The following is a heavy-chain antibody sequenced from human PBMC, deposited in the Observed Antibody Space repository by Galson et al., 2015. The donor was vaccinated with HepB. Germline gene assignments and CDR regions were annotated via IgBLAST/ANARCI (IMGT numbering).Heavy chain of an antibody. V-gene: IGHV3-23*01. J-gene: IGHJ6*02. CDR2: ISGRGGNT. CDR1: GFTFSSYA. CDR3: GKDPVRASYRPYGMDV. D-gene: IGHD5-18*01. Sequence: SLRLSCAASGFTFSSYAMSWVRQAPGKGLEWVSSISGRGGNTYYTDSVKGRFTISRDNSKKMVYLQMNSLRAEDTALYYCGKDPVRASYRPYGMDVWGQETTVTVSS.